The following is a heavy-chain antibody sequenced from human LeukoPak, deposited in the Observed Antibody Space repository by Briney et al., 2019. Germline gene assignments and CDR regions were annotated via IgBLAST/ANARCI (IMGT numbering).Heavy chain of an antibody. CDR1: GGTFSSYA. J-gene: IGHJ5*02. D-gene: IGHD3-10*01. CDR2: IIPIFGTA. CDR3: AREGGGHSPVVRGVPAWFDP. Sequence: ASVKVSCKASGGTFSSYAISWVRQAPGQGLEWMGGIIPIFGTANYAQKFQGRVTITADESTSTAYMELSSLRSEDTAVYYCAREGGGHSPVVRGVPAWFDPWGQGTLVTVSS. V-gene: IGHV1-69*01.